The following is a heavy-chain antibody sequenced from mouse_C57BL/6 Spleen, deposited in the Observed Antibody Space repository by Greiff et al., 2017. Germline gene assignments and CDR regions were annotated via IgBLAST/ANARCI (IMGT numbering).Heavy chain of an antibody. V-gene: IGHV5-6*01. J-gene: IGHJ1*03. CDR2: ISSGGSYT. CDR1: GFTFSSYG. Sequence: EVKLVESGGDLVKPGGSLKLSCAASGFTFSSYGMSWVRQTPDKRLEWVETISSGGSYTYYQDSVKGRFTISGDNSKNTLYLQMSSLKSEDTAMYCCARPREGDYWYFDVWGTGTTVTVSS. CDR3: ARPREGDYWYFDV.